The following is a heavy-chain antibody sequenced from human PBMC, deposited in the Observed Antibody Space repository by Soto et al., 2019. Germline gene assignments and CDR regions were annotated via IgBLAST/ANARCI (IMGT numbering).Heavy chain of an antibody. CDR3: ARGFVDSSGYFYY. CDR1: GYTFTSYA. J-gene: IGHJ4*02. D-gene: IGHD3-22*01. CDR2: INAGNGNT. V-gene: IGHV1-3*05. Sequence: QVQLVQSGAEEKKPGASVKVSCKASGYTFTSYAMHWVRQAPGQRLEWMGWINAGNGNTKYSQKFQGRVTITRDTSASTAYMELSSLRSEDTVVYYCARGFVDSSGYFYYWGQGTLVTVSS.